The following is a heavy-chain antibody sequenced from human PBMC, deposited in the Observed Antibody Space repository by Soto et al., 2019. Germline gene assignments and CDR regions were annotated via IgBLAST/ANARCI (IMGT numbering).Heavy chain of an antibody. CDR3: ARMLGPGCYFDL. Sequence: QVQLQESGPGLVKPSQTLSLTCTVSGGSISSCGHYWGWIRQHPGQGLEWTGYMYYSGTSYYNPSLKSRVSTAVDTSKNQFSLKRSAVAAADAAEYYCARMLGPGCYFDLWGRGTLVTVSS. CDR1: GGSISSCGHY. V-gene: IGHV4-31*03. CDR2: MYYSGTS. D-gene: IGHD3-10*02. J-gene: IGHJ2*01.